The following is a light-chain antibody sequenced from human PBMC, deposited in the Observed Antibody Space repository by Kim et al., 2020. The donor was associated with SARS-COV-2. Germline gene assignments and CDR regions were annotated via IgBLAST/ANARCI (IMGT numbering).Light chain of an antibody. V-gene: IGKV1-33*01. Sequence: DIQMTQSPSSLSASVVDRVTITCQASQDISNYLNWYQQKSGKAPKLLIYDASNLETGVPSRYSGSGSGTDFTFTISSLQPDDIVTYLCPQYDNLPLTYGGGTKVDLK. CDR3: PQYDNLPLT. CDR2: DAS. CDR1: QDISNY. J-gene: IGKJ4*01.